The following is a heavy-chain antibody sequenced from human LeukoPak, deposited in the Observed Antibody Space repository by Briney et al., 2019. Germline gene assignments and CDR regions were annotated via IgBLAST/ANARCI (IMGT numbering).Heavy chain of an antibody. CDR3: AKDRGYCSSTSCPQDY. CDR1: GFTFSSYA. CDR2: ISGSGGST. J-gene: IGHJ4*02. D-gene: IGHD2-2*01. Sequence: GSLRLSCAASGFTFSSYAMSWVRQAPGKGLEWVSAISGSGGSTYYADSVKGRFTISRDNSKNTLYLQMNSLRAEDTAVYYCAKDRGYCSSTSCPQDYWGQGTLVTVSS. V-gene: IGHV3-23*01.